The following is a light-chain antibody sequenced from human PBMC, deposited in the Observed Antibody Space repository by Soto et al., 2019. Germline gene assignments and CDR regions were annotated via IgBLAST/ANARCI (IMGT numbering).Light chain of an antibody. V-gene: IGLV2-14*03. CDR3: TSYRSSNTYV. CDR2: DVS. CDR1: SSDVGGYNY. J-gene: IGLJ1*01. Sequence: QSVLTQPASVSGSPGQSITISCTGTSSDVGGYNYVSWYQHYPGKAPKLMIYDVSNRPSGVSNRISGSKSGNTASLTISGLQAEDEADYYCTSYRSSNTYVFGTGTKLTVL.